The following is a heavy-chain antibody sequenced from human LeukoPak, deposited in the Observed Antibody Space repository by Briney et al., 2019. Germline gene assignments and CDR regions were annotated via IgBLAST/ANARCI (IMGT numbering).Heavy chain of an antibody. J-gene: IGHJ4*02. CDR3: ARVYSTSRMNFDS. D-gene: IGHD6-13*01. Sequence: GESLKISCKGSGYSFTNYWIGWVRQMPGKGLEGMGIIYPGDSDTRYSPAFQGQVTISADKSISTAYLQWRSLKASDTAMYYCARVYSTSRMNFDSWGQGTLVTVSS. CDR1: GYSFTNYW. CDR2: IYPGDSDT. V-gene: IGHV5-51*03.